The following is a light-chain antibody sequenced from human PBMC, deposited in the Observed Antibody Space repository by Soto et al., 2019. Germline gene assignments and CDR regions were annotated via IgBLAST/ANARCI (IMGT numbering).Light chain of an antibody. CDR3: QQYGSSPLIS. Sequence: VLTQSPGTLSLSPGESATLSCRASQTVSITYLTWYQQKPCQAHRLLIFGASKRATGIPDRFSGSGSGRDFTPTISGLEPEDFAVYYCQQYGSSPLISFGQGTRLEIK. CDR2: GAS. V-gene: IGKV3-20*01. CDR1: QTVSITY. J-gene: IGKJ5*01.